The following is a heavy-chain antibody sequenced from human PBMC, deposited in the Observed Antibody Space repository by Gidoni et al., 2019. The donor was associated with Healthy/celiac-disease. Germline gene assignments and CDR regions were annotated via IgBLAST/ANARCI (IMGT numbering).Heavy chain of an antibody. Sequence: QVQLQQWGAGLLKPSETLSLTCAVYGGSFSGYYWSWIRQPPGKGLEWIGEINHSGSTNYNPSLKSRVTISVDTSKNQFSLKLSSVTAADTAVYYCARGSVLLWFGELTPQWYYYGMDVWGQGTTVTVSS. CDR2: INHSGST. CDR3: ARGSVLLWFGELTPQWYYYGMDV. V-gene: IGHV4-34*01. CDR1: GGSFSGYY. J-gene: IGHJ6*02. D-gene: IGHD3-10*01.